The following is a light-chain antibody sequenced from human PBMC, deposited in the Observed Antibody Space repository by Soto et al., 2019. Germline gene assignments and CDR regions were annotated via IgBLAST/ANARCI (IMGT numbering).Light chain of an antibody. CDR3: QVWDSSSDHHV. Sequence: SYELTQPPSVSVAPGKTARITCGGNNIGSKSVHWYQQKPGQAPVLVIYYDSDRPSGIPERFPGSNSGNTATLTISRVEAGDEADYYCQVWDSSSDHHVFGGGTKLTVL. V-gene: IGLV3-21*04. J-gene: IGLJ2*01. CDR2: YDS. CDR1: NIGSKS.